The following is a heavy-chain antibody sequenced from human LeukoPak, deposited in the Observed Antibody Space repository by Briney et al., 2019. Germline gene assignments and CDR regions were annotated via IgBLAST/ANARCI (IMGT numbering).Heavy chain of an antibody. D-gene: IGHD3-10*01. CDR2: INPNSCGT. CDR3: ARATYYYGSGSYPYYFDY. Sequence: ASVKVSCKASGYTFTCYYMHWVRQAPGQGLEWMGWINPNSCGTNYAQKFQGRVTLTRDTSISTAYMELSRLRSDDTAVYYCARATYYYGSGSYPYYFDYWGQGTLVTVSS. J-gene: IGHJ4*02. CDR1: GYTFTCYY. V-gene: IGHV1-2*02.